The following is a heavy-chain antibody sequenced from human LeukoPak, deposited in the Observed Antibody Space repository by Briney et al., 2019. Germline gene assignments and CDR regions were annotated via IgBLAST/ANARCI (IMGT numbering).Heavy chain of an antibody. CDR1: GGSVTNYY. D-gene: IGHD2-15*01. V-gene: IGHV4-59*02. CDR3: AREVVVAATWFDP. J-gene: IGHJ5*02. Sequence: PSETLSLTCTVSGGSVTNYYWSWIRQPPGKGLEWIGYIYYTGSTNYNPSFKSRVTISIDTSNNQFSLKLSSVTAADTAVYYCAREVVVAATWFDPWGQGTLVTVSS. CDR2: IYYTGST.